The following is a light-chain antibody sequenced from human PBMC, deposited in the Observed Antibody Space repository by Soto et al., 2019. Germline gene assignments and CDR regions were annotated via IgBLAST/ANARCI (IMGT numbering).Light chain of an antibody. CDR2: AAS. CDR3: QQYYDWQIT. Sequence: DIQMTQSPSTLSGSVGDRVTITFRASKTISSWLAWYQQKPGKAPKLLIYAASTLQSGFPSRFSGSGSGTDFTLTISSLQPEDFAVYYCQQYYDWQITFGQGTRLEIK. J-gene: IGKJ5*01. CDR1: KTISSW. V-gene: IGKV1-5*01.